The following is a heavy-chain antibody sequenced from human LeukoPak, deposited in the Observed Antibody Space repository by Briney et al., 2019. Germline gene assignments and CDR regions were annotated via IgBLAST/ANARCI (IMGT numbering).Heavy chain of an antibody. Sequence: GGSLRLSCVASGFTLTNYPMRWVRQAPGKGLEWVAVISYDGSNKYYADSVKGRFTISRDNSKNTLYLQMNSLRPEDTAVYYCARGQLGLTDAFDIWGQGTMVTVSS. CDR1: GFTLTNYP. D-gene: IGHD1-1*01. V-gene: IGHV3-30*04. J-gene: IGHJ3*02. CDR2: ISYDGSNK. CDR3: ARGQLGLTDAFDI.